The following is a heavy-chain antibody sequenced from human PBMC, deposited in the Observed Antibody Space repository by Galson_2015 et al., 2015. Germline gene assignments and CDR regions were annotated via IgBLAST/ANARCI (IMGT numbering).Heavy chain of an antibody. J-gene: IGHJ3*02. Sequence: SLRLSCAASGFTFSSYSMSWVRQAPGKGLEWVANIKQDGSEKYYVDSVKGRFTISRDNAKNSLYLQMNSLRAEDTAVYYCARDRGRYYDSSGSNTEGGAFDIWGQGTMVTVSS. D-gene: IGHD3-22*01. V-gene: IGHV3-7*03. CDR1: GFTFSSYS. CDR3: ARDRGRYYDSSGSNTEGGAFDI. CDR2: IKQDGSEK.